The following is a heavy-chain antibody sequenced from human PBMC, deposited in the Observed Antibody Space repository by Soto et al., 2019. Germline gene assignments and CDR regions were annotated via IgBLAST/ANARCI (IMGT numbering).Heavy chain of an antibody. Sequence: GGSLRLSCAGSGFTFSRNAMSWVRQAPGKGLEWVSGTTGNSAPTYYADSVKGRFTISRDNSKKTLYLQMNTLSADDTAVYYCAKNRDYDYDAFDVWGQGTVVTVSS. CDR2: TTGNSAPT. D-gene: IGHD3-16*01. V-gene: IGHV3-23*01. CDR3: AKNRDYDYDAFDV. J-gene: IGHJ3*01. CDR1: GFTFSRNA.